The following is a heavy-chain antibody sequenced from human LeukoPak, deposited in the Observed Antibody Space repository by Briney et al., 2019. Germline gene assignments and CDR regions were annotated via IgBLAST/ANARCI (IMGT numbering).Heavy chain of an antibody. J-gene: IGHJ6*02. CDR1: GFTFSTFG. V-gene: IGHV3-30*18. CDR3: AKAGYSSGWTRYYGMDV. Sequence: GGSLRLSCAASGFTFSTFGLHWVRQSPGKGLEWVALISYDGTDKYHVDSVKGRFTISRDNSNNTLYLQMNSLRPDDTAVYYCAKAGYSSGWTRYYGMDVWGQGTTVAVSS. CDR2: ISYDGTDK. D-gene: IGHD6-19*01.